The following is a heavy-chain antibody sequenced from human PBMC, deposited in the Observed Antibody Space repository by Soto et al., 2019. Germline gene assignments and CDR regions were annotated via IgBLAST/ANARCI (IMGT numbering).Heavy chain of an antibody. J-gene: IGHJ4*02. V-gene: IGHV4-34*01. CDR2: INHSGST. Sequence: QVQLQQWGAGLLKPSETLSLTCAVYGGSFSGYYWSWIRQPPGKGLEWIGEINHSGSTNYNPSLKSRVTISVDTSKNQFSLKLSSVTAADTAVYYCARDITTGDYFDYWGQVTLVTFSS. CDR1: GGSFSGYY. CDR3: ARDITTGDYFDY. D-gene: IGHD4-17*01.